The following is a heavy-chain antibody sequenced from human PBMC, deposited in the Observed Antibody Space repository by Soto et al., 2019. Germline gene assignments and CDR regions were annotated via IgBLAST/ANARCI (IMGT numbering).Heavy chain of an antibody. CDR1: GFTFRNYG. CDR3: AKDWMIVDPLGFDI. V-gene: IGHV3-23*01. CDR2: ISNTGDVT. D-gene: IGHD3-22*01. J-gene: IGHJ3*02. Sequence: EVLLLESGGGVVQPGGSLRLSCAVSGFTFRNYGMSWVRQTPGKGLEWVSSISNTGDVTYYADSVKGRFTISRDNFKNALNLQMNSLRAEDTAVYYCAKDWMIVDPLGFDIWGQGTLVTVSS.